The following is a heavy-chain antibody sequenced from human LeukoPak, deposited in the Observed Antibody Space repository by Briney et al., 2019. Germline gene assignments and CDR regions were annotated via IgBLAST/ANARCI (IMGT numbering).Heavy chain of an antibody. CDR2: ISYDGSNK. D-gene: IGHD6-13*01. J-gene: IGHJ4*02. CDR1: GFTFSSYG. V-gene: IGHV3-30*18. Sequence: QPGRSLRLSCAASGFTFSSYGMHWVRQAPGKGLEWVAVISYDGSNKYYADSVKGRFTISRDNSKNTLYLQMNSLRAEDTAVYYCAKKGSSSWASPFDYWGQGTLVTVSS. CDR3: AKKGSSSWASPFDY.